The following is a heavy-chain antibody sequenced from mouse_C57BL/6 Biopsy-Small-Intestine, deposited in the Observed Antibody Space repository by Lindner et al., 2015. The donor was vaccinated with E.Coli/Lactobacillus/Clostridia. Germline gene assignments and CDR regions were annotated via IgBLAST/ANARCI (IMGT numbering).Heavy chain of an antibody. J-gene: IGHJ1*01. CDR2: INPNGGST. CDR1: GYTFTSFS. Sequence: SVKVSCKASGYTFTSFSLNWVRQAPGQGPEWMGLINPNGGSTTYAQKFQGRVTMTRDTSTSTVYMELTSLRSEDTAVYYCARDRLPRKSGSYSWEVDASDIRGQGTRVTVSS. V-gene: IGHV1-64*01. CDR3: ARDRLPRKSGSYSWEVDASDI. D-gene: IGHD1-3*01.